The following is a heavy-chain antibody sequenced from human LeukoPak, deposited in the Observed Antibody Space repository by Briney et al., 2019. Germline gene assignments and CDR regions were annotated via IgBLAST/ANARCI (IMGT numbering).Heavy chain of an antibody. J-gene: IGHJ4*02. CDR2: INPNSGGT. V-gene: IGHV1-2*02. CDR3: ARGAYDSSGYWDY. CDR1: GYTFTGYY. Sequence: ASVKVSCKASGYTFTGYYMHWVRQAPGQGLEWMGWINPNSGGTNYAQKFQGRVTITADESTSTAYMELSSLRSEDTAVYYCARGAYDSSGYWDYWGQGTLVTVSS. D-gene: IGHD3-22*01.